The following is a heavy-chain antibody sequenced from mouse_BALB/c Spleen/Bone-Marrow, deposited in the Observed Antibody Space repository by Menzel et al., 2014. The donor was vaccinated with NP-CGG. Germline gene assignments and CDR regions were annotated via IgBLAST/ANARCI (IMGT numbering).Heavy chain of an antibody. Sequence: EVKLVDSGGGLVQPKGSLKLSCAASGFTFNTYAMNWVRQAPGKGLEWVARLRSKSNNYATYYADSVKDRFTSSRNDSQSMLYLQMNNLKTEDTAMYYCVRQGDGYYNWYFDVWGAGTTVTVSS. J-gene: IGHJ1*01. CDR1: GFTFNTYA. CDR2: LRSKSNNYAT. V-gene: IGHV10-1*02. D-gene: IGHD2-3*01. CDR3: VRQGDGYYNWYFDV.